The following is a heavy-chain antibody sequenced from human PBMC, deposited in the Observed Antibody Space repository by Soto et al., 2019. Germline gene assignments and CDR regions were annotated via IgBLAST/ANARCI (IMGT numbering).Heavy chain of an antibody. D-gene: IGHD5-18*01. Sequence: QVQLVQSGGVMKKPGASVKVSCKASGYTFTSHGISWVRQAPGQGLEWMGWISASNGDTNYAQKYQGRVTVTTDTSTSTDYMDLRSLRSEDTAVYYCACMVSGSNIDYYHYMDVWGEGTTVTVSS. CDR1: GYTFTSHG. V-gene: IGHV1-18*01. CDR3: ACMVSGSNIDYYHYMDV. CDR2: ISASNGDT. J-gene: IGHJ6*03.